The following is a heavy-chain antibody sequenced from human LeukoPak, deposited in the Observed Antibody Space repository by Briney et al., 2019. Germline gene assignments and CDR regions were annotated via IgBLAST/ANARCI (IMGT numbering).Heavy chain of an antibody. Sequence: ASVKVSCKASGYTFTSNYIHWVRQAPGQGLEWMGMIYPRDGSTSYAQKFQGRVTVTRDASTSTVHMELSGLRSEDTAVYYCARDQEGFDYWGQGTLVTVSS. J-gene: IGHJ4*02. CDR3: ARDQEGFDY. V-gene: IGHV1-46*01. CDR1: GYTFTSNY. CDR2: IYPRDGST.